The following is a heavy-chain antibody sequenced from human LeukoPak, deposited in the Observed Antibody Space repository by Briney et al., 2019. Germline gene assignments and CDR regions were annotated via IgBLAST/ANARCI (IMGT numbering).Heavy chain of an antibody. J-gene: IGHJ4*02. V-gene: IGHV4-59*01. D-gene: IGHD4-17*01. CDR1: GGSISSYY. CDR2: IYYSGST. Sequence: PSETLSLTCTVSGGSISSYYWSWLRQSPGKGLEWIGYIYYSGSTNYNPSLKSRVTISVDTSKNQFSLKLSSVTAADTAVYYCARVIHDYGLYYFDYWGQGTLVTVSS. CDR3: ARVIHDYGLYYFDY.